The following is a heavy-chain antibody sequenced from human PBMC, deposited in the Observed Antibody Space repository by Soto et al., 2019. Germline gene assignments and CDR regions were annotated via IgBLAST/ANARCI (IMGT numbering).Heavy chain of an antibody. CDR3: ARAHGGYCSSTSCPPYFDY. V-gene: IGHV3-33*01. CDR2: IWYDGSNK. Sequence: ESGGGVVQPGRSLRLSCAASGFTFSSYGMHWVRQAPGTGLEWVAVIWYDGSNKYYADSVKGRFTISRDNSKNTLYLQMNSLRAEDMAVYYCARAHGGYCSSTSCPPYFDYWGQGTLVTVSS. D-gene: IGHD2-2*01. J-gene: IGHJ4*02. CDR1: GFTFSSYG.